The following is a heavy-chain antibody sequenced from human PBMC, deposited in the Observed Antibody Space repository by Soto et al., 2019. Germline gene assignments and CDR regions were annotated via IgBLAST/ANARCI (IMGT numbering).Heavy chain of an antibody. J-gene: IGHJ4*02. Sequence: PGWSLRLSCASSVFTFSDYYMSWIRQAPGKGLEWVSYISSSGDTKLYAESVKGRFTISRDNARNSLHLEMNSLRAEDTAVYYCAKPLSLYSSSYLDYWAQGTLVTVSS. CDR3: AKPLSLYSSSYLDY. V-gene: IGHV3-11*01. D-gene: IGHD6-13*01. CDR1: VFTFSDYY. CDR2: ISSSGDTK.